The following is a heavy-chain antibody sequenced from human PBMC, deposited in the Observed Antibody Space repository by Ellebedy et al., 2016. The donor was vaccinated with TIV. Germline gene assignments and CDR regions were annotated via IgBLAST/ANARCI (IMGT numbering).Heavy chain of an antibody. CDR3: VKSQYSNSSAGDY. Sequence: GESLKISCSASGFTFRSYAMHWVRQAPGKGLEYVSAISTDGASTYYADSVEGRFTISRDNSKNTLYLQMGSLRAEDTAVYYCVKSQYSNSSAGDYWGQGTLVTVSS. J-gene: IGHJ4*02. D-gene: IGHD6-6*01. V-gene: IGHV3-64D*06. CDR2: ISTDGAST. CDR1: GFTFRSYA.